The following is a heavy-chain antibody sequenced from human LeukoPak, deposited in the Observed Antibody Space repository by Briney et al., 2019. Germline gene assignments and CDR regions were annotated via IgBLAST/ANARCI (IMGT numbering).Heavy chain of an antibody. CDR2: IRYDGSNK. V-gene: IGHV3-30*02. J-gene: IGHJ4*02. CDR3: AKDHSRRDGYNRHPDFGYYFDY. CDR1: GFTFSSYG. D-gene: IGHD5-24*01. Sequence: GGSLRLSCAASGFTFSSYGMHWVRQTPGKGLEWVAFIRYDGSNKYYADSVKGRFTISRDNSRNTLYLQMNSLRAEDTAVYYCAKDHSRRDGYNRHPDFGYYFDYWGQGTLVTVSS.